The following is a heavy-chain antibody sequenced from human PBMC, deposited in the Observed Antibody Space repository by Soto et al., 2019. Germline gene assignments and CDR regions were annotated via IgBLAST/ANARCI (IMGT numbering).Heavy chain of an antibody. CDR1: GFTFTSYE. V-gene: IGHV3-48*03. CDR3: ARGDASGY. D-gene: IGHD2-2*01. Sequence: EVQLVESGGGFVQPGGSLRLSCVASGFTFTSYEMNWVRQAPGKGLQWVSYIDSSGSAIYYADSVKGRFTISRDNAKNSLYLQMNSLGAEDTALYYCARGDASGYWGQGTLVTVSS. CDR2: IDSSGSAI. J-gene: IGHJ4*02.